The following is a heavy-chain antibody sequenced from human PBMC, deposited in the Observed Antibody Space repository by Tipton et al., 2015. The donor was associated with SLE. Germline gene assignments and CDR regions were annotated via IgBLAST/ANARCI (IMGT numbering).Heavy chain of an antibody. CDR1: GYSISSVNY. CDR3: ARDTLGEDGVDF. D-gene: IGHD3-16*01. Sequence: TLSLTCAVSGYSISSVNYWGWVRQPPGKGLEWIGNIYHSGTTYYNPSLKSRVTISVDTSNNQFSLRLSSVTAADTAVYYCARDTLGEDGVDFWGQGTLVTVSS. J-gene: IGHJ4*02. CDR2: IYHSGTT. V-gene: IGHV4-38-2*02.